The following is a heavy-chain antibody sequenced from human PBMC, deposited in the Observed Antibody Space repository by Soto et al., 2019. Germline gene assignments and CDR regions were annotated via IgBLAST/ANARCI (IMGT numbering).Heavy chain of an antibody. V-gene: IGHV1-2*02. CDR2: INPNSGGT. CDR3: ARDRVPTYDFWSGYYWGETYYGMDV. Sequence: GASVKVSCKASGYTFTGYYMHWVRQAPGQGLEWMGWINPNSGGTNYAQKFQGRVTMTRDTSISTAYMELSRLRSDDTAVYYCARDRVPTYDFWSGYYWGETYYGMDVWGQGTTVTVSS. CDR1: GYTFTGYY. J-gene: IGHJ6*02. D-gene: IGHD3-3*01.